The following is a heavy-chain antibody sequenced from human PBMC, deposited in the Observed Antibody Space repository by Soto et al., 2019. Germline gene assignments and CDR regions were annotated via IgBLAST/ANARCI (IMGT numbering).Heavy chain of an antibody. CDR1: GGSISSSSYY. J-gene: IGHJ4*02. D-gene: IGHD5-12*01. V-gene: IGHV4-39*01. Sequence: PSETLSLTCTVSGGSISSSSYYWGWIRQPPGKGLEWIGSIYYSGSTYYNPSLKSRVTISVDTSKNQFSLKLSSVTAADTAVYYCALLEYSGYDEPLFDYWGQGTLVTVSS. CDR3: ALLEYSGYDEPLFDY. CDR2: IYYSGST.